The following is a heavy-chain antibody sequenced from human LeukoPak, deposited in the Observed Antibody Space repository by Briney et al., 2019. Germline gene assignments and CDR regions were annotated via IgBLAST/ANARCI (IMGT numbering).Heavy chain of an antibody. D-gene: IGHD5-24*01. CDR1: GFTFSSYG. CDR3: ARGTWATLYYYYMDV. J-gene: IGHJ6*03. V-gene: IGHV3-30*02. CDR2: IRYDGSNK. Sequence: PGGSLRLSCAASGFTFSSYGMHWVRQAPGKGLEWVAFIRYDGSNKYYADSVKGRLTISRDNSKNTLYLQMSSLRAEDTAVYYCARGTWATLYYYYMDVWGKGTTVTVSS.